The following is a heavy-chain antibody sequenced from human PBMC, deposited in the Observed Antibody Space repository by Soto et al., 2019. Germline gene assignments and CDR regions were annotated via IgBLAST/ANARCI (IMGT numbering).Heavy chain of an antibody. CDR3: VRNELYRLDP. J-gene: IGHJ5*02. V-gene: IGHV4-39*01. CDR1: GVSITSAFYY. CDR2: THYKGST. D-gene: IGHD2-8*01. Sequence: SETLSLTCIVSGVSITSAFYYWVWVRQTPGKGLEWIGSTHYKGSTYYNPSLYSRITTSVDASKSQFSLKLTSVTAADTAVNDYVRNELYRLDPWGQGTLVTVSS.